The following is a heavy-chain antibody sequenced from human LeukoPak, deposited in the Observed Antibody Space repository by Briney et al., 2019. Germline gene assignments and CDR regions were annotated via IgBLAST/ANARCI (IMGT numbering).Heavy chain of an antibody. CDR1: GFTFSSYA. V-gene: IGHV3-23*01. D-gene: IGHD5-12*01. CDR3: AKPPGLRRLDP. CDR2: IRSSGSGGST. J-gene: IGHJ5*02. Sequence: GGSLRLSCAASGFTFSSYAMNWVRKAPGKGLDWASVIRSSGSGGSTYYADSVKGRFTISRDNSKNTLYLQMNSLRAEDTAVYYCAKPPGLRRLDPWGQGTLVTVSS.